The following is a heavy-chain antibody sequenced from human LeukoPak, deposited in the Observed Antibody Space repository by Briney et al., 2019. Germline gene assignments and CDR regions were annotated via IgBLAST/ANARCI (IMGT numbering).Heavy chain of an antibody. Sequence: PGGSLRLSCAASGFTFSNYGMHWVRHAPGKGLEWVAFIRYDGSNKYYADSVKGRFTISRDNSKNTLYLQMNSLRAEDTAVYYCAKDDQELTYYYDSSVGNAFDIWGQGTMVTVSS. D-gene: IGHD3-22*01. CDR3: AKDDQELTYYYDSSVGNAFDI. V-gene: IGHV3-30*02. CDR2: IRYDGSNK. J-gene: IGHJ3*02. CDR1: GFTFSNYG.